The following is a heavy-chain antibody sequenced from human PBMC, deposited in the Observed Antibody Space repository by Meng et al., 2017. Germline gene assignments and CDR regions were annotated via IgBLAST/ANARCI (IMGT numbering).Heavy chain of an antibody. Sequence: GGSLRLSCAASGFTFSSYAMSWVRQAPGKGLEWVSAISGSGGSTYYADSVKGRFTISRDNSKTTLYLQMNSLRAEDTAVYYCAKEPTVTTFYYYYGMDVWGQGTTVTVSS. CDR2: ISGSGGST. V-gene: IGHV3-23*01. CDR1: GFTFSSYA. CDR3: AKEPTVTTFYYYYGMDV. J-gene: IGHJ6*02. D-gene: IGHD4-17*01.